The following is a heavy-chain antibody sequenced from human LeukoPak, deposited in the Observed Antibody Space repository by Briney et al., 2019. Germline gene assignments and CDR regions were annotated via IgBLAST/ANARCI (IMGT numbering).Heavy chain of an antibody. Sequence: GRSLRLSCAASGFTFSGYDMHWVRQAPGKGLEWVAMISYDGSNTDYADSVKGRFTISRDNSKKTLYLQMNSLRAEDTAVCYCARGVSSYGYDYCYGMDVWGQGTTVTVS. CDR1: GFTFSGYD. CDR3: ARGVSSYGYDYCYGMDV. J-gene: IGHJ6*02. CDR2: ISYDGSNT. D-gene: IGHD3-16*01. V-gene: IGHV3-30-3*01.